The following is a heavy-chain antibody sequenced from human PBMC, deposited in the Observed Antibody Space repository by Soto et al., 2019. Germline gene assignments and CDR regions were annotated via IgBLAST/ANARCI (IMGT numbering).Heavy chain of an antibody. D-gene: IGHD3-22*01. CDR2: IYYSGST. V-gene: IGHV4-39*01. J-gene: IGHJ4*02. CDR3: AREYYYDSSGSKPRFDY. Sequence: ETLSLTCTVSGGSISSSSYYWGWIRQPPGKGLEWIGSIYYSGSTYYNPSLKSRVTISVDTSKNQFSLKLSSVTAADTAVYYCAREYYYDSSGSKPRFDYWGQGTLVTVSS. CDR1: GGSISSSSYY.